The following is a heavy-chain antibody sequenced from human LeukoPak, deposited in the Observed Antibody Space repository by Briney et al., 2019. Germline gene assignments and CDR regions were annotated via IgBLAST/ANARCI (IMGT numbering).Heavy chain of an antibody. CDR1: GGSVSSGSYY. CDR3: AREYSGGYYGFSHV. V-gene: IGHV4-61*01. Sequence: SETLSLTCTVSGGSVSSGSYYWSWIRQPPGKGLEWIGYIYYSGSTNYNPSLKSRVTISVDTSKNQFSLKLSSVTAADTAVYYCAREYSGGYYGFSHVWGQGTLVTVSS. J-gene: IGHJ4*02. CDR2: IYYSGST. D-gene: IGHD1-26*01.